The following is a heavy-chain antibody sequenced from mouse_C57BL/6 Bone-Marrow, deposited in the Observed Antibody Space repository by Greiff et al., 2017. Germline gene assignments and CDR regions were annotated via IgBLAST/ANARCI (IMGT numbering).Heavy chain of an antibody. CDR2: IYPGSGST. D-gene: IGHD2-12*01. Sequence: VQVVESGAELVKPGASVKMSCKASGYTFTSYWITWVKQRPGQGLEWIGDIYPGSGSTNYNEKFKSKATLTVDTSSSTAYMQLSSLTSEDSAVYYCARYYMGYAMDYWGQGTSVTVSS. J-gene: IGHJ4*01. CDR1: GYTFTSYW. CDR3: ARYYMGYAMDY. V-gene: IGHV1-55*01.